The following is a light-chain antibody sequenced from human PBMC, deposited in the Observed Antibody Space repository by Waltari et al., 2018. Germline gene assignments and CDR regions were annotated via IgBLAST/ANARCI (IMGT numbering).Light chain of an antibody. CDR2: MAS. CDR1: QSISTW. CDR3: QQYNTYPWT. V-gene: IGKV1-5*03. Sequence: DIQMTQSPSTLSASVGDRVTITCRASQSISTWLAWYQQKPGKAPKLLIYMASTLESGVPSRFSGSGSGTEFTLPISSLQPDDFATYCCQQYNTYPWTFGQGTKVEIK. J-gene: IGKJ1*01.